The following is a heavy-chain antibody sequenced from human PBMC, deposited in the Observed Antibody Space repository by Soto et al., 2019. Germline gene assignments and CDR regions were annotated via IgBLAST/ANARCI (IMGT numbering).Heavy chain of an antibody. CDR1: GYSFTSYW. J-gene: IGHJ6*02. CDR2: IDPSDSYT. D-gene: IGHD2-15*01. V-gene: IGHV5-10-1*01. CDR3: ARQGRVISPNSYGMDV. Sequence: PGESLKISCKGSGYSFTSYWISWVRQMPGKGLEWMGRIDPSDSYTNYSPSFQGHVTISADKSISTAYLQWSSLKASDTAMYYCARQGRVISPNSYGMDVRGQGTTVTVSS.